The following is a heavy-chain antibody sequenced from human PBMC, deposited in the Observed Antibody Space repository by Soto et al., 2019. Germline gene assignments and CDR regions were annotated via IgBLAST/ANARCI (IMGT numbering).Heavy chain of an antibody. CDR2: IYHSAST. D-gene: IGHD6-6*01. CDR1: GGSISSSNW. V-gene: IGHV4-4*02. J-gene: IGHJ6*04. Sequence: LALTCAVSGGSISSSNWWSWVRQPPGKGLEWIGEIYHSASTNYNPSLKSRVTISVDKSKNQFSLQLSSVTAADTAVYYCSRAERYSSSLGFYYHYGMYVWGERATVTDAS. CDR3: SRAERYSSSLGFYYHYGMYV.